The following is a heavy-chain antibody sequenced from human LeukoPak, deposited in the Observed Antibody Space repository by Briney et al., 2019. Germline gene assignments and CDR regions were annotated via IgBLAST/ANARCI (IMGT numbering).Heavy chain of an antibody. CDR1: EYTFTDYF. Sequence: GASVKVSCKASEYTFTDYFIHWVRQAPGQGLEWMGWINPNSGGTNYAQKFQGRVTMTRDTSISTAYMELSRLRSDDTAVYYCARDLKWEPSLFHWGQGTLVTVSS. J-gene: IGHJ4*02. D-gene: IGHD1-26*01. CDR2: INPNSGGT. V-gene: IGHV1-2*02. CDR3: ARDLKWEPSLFH.